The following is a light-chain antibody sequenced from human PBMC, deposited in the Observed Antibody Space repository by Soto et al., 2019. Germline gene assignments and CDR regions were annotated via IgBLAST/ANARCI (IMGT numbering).Light chain of an antibody. V-gene: IGKV3-20*01. CDR2: GAS. Sequence: EIVLTQSPDTLSLSPGETATLSCRASQSVSASFLSWYQQKPGQAPRLVMYGASNRATGVPDPFIRSGSGTDFTLTVRRLEREDFGVYYCHQFVSSRYIFGQATKLEIK. CDR3: HQFVSSRYI. CDR1: QSVSASF. J-gene: IGKJ2*01.